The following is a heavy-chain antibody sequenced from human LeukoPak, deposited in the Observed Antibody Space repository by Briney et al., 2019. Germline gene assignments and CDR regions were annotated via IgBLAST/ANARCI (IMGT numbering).Heavy chain of an antibody. J-gene: IGHJ3*02. CDR3: AREASDAFDI. V-gene: IGHV3-33*01. CDR1: GFTLSSYD. CDR2: IWYDGSNK. Sequence: QPGRSLRLSCAASGFTLSSYDMHWVRQAPGKGLEWVALIWYDGSNKNYADSVKGRFTISRDNSKNTLFLQMNSLRAEDTAVYYCAREASDAFDIWGQGTMVTVSS.